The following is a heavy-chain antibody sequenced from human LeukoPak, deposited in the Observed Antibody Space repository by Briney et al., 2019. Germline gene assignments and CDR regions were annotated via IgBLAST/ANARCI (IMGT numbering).Heavy chain of an antibody. CDR3: AREIKGVVVTDQNWFDP. V-gene: IGHV4-39*07. J-gene: IGHJ5*02. CDR1: GGSISSSNYY. Sequence: SETLSLTCTVSGGSISSSNYYWGWIRQPPGKGLEWIGSIYYSGSTYYSPSLKSRVTISVDTSKNQFSLKLSSVTAADTAVYYCAREIKGVVVTDQNWFDPWGQGTLVTVSS. CDR2: IYYSGST. D-gene: IGHD2-21*02.